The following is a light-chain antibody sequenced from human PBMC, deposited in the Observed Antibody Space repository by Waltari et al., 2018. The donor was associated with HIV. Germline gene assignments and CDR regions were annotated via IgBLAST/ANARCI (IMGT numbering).Light chain of an antibody. V-gene: IGLV1-47*01. Sequence: QSVLTQPPSASGTPGQRVTISCSGRRSNIGTKYVYWYRQVPGTAPKLLIYRNDQRPSGVPDRFSGSKSGTSASLAISGLLSEDESDYHCATWDDSLGFWLFGGGTKLTVL. CDR3: ATWDDSLGFWL. CDR2: RND. CDR1: RSNIGTKY. J-gene: IGLJ3*02.